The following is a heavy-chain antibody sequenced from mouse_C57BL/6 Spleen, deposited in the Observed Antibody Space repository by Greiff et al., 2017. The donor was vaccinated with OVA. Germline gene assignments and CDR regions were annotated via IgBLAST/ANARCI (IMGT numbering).Heavy chain of an antibody. V-gene: IGHV1-61*01. CDR1: GYTFTSYW. Sequence: VQLQQPGAELVRPGSSVKLSCKASGYTFTSYWMDWVKQRPGQGLEWIGNIYPSDSETHYNQKFKDKATLTVDKSSSTAYMQLSSLTSEDSAVYYCAREGGSSYGFDYWGQGTTLTVSS. CDR2: IYPSDSET. D-gene: IGHD1-1*01. CDR3: AREGGSSYGFDY. J-gene: IGHJ2*01.